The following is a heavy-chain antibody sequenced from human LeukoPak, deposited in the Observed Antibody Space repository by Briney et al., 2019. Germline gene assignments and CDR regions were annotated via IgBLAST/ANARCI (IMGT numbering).Heavy chain of an antibody. CDR1: VYTFTSYY. V-gene: IGHV1-46*01. CDR2: INPSGGST. D-gene: IGHD3-9*01. Sequence: ASVKVSCKASVYTFTSYYMHWVRQAPGQGLEWMGIINPSGGSTSYAQKFQGRVTMTRDMSTSTVYMELSSLRSEDTAVYYCARGGEVRYFDWLLYPYYFDYWGQGTLVTVSS. CDR3: ARGGEVRYFDWLLYPYYFDY. J-gene: IGHJ4*02.